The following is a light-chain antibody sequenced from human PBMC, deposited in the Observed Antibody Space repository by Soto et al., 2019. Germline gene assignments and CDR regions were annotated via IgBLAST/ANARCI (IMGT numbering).Light chain of an antibody. V-gene: IGKV3-20*01. CDR1: QSVSSTY. J-gene: IGKJ1*01. CDR2: GAS. CDR3: QQYGTSPWT. Sequence: IVLTQAPGILSLSPGERATLSCRASQSVSSTYLAWYQHKPGQAPRLLIYGASSRATGIPDRFSGSGSGTDFTLTISRLEPEDFAVYYCQQYGTSPWTFGQGTKV.